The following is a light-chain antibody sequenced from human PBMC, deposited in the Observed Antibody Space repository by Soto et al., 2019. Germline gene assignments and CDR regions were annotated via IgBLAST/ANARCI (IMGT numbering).Light chain of an antibody. CDR2: DVS. CDR1: QDINSY. J-gene: IGKJ2*01. V-gene: IGKV1-33*01. Sequence: DVQMTQSPSSLSASIGDRVTITCQASQDINSYLCWYQKKPGKAPKLLIYDVSNLERGVPPRFSGSTSGAESTLTITGLQPDDLGTYYCQHTTDFTFGQGTKVEIK. CDR3: QHTTDFT.